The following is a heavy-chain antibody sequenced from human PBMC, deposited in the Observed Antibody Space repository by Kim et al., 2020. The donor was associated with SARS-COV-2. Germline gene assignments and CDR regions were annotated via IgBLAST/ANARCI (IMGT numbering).Heavy chain of an antibody. CDR3: AKDGPTGASSDY. D-gene: IGHD1-26*01. V-gene: IGHV3-23*01. J-gene: IGHJ4*02. Sequence: YYADFVQGRFTISRDTSENTLLLQMNGLSAEDTAVYYCAKDGPTGASSDYWGQGTLVTVSS.